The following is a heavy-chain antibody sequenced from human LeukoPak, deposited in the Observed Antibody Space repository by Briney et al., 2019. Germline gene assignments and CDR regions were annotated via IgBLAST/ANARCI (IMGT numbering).Heavy chain of an antibody. CDR3: ARRIGLRYFDWLADY. D-gene: IGHD3-9*01. Sequence: RGESLKISCKGSGYSFTSYWIGRVRQMPGKGLEWMGIIYPGDSDTRYSPSFQGQVTISADKSISTAYLQWSSLKASDTAMYYCARRIGLRYFDWLADYWGQGTLVTVSS. J-gene: IGHJ4*02. V-gene: IGHV5-51*01. CDR1: GYSFTSYW. CDR2: IYPGDSDT.